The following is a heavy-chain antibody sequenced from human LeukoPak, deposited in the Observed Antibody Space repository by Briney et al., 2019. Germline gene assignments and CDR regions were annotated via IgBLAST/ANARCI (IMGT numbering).Heavy chain of an antibody. CDR1: GGSFSGYY. J-gene: IGHJ4*02. Sequence: SETLSLTCAVYGGSFSGYYWSWIRQPPGKGLEWIGETNHSGSTNYNPSLKSRVTISVDTSKNQFSLKLSSVTAADTAVYYCARGMARLGELSLPPYFDYWGQGTLVTVSS. D-gene: IGHD3-16*02. V-gene: IGHV4-34*01. CDR2: TNHSGST. CDR3: ARGMARLGELSLPPYFDY.